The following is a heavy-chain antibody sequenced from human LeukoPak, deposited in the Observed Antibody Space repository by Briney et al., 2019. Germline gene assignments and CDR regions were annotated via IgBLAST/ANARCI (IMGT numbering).Heavy chain of an antibody. CDR3: ASGGRVVGAIFN. V-gene: IGHV4-34*01. CDR1: GGSFSGYY. CDR2: INHSGST. D-gene: IGHD1-26*01. Sequence: KPSETLSLSCAVYGGSFSGYYWSWIRQPPGKGLEWIGEINHSGSTNYNPSLKSRVTISVDTSKNQFSLKLSSVTAADTAVYYCASGGRVVGAIFNWGQGTLVTVSS. J-gene: IGHJ4*02.